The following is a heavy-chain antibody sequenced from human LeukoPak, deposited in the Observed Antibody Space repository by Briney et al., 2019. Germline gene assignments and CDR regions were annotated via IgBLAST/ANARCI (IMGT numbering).Heavy chain of an antibody. CDR2: INHSGST. CDR3: ARGWDYDRSGYYLGY. D-gene: IGHD3-22*01. J-gene: IGHJ4*02. Sequence: PSGTLSLTCAVYGGSFSDYYWTWIRQPPGAGLEWIGEINHSGSTNYNPSLKSRVTMSVDTSKNQFPLKVTSVTAADTAVYYCARGWDYDRSGYYLGYWGQGTLVTVSS. V-gene: IGHV4-34*01. CDR1: GGSFSDYY.